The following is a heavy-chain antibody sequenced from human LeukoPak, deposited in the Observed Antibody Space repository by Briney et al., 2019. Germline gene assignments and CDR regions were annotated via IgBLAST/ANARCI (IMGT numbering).Heavy chain of an antibody. CDR1: GFTFSDYY. J-gene: IGHJ5*02. Sequence: GGPLRLSCAASGFTFSDYYMSWIRQAPGKGLEWVSYISSSGSTIYYADSVKGRFTISRDNSKNTLYLQMNSLRAEDTAVYYCAKWRYSGSYGWFDPWGQGTLVTVSS. V-gene: IGHV3-11*01. CDR3: AKWRYSGSYGWFDP. CDR2: ISSSGSTI. D-gene: IGHD1-26*01.